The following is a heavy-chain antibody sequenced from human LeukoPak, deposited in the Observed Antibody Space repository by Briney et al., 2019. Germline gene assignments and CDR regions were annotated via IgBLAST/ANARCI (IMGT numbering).Heavy chain of an antibody. D-gene: IGHD3-9*01. CDR1: GFTFSSYS. CDR2: ISSSSSTI. Sequence: PGGSLRLSCAASGFTFSSYSMNWVRQAPGKGLEWVSYISSSSSTIYYADSVKGRFTISRDNAKNSLYLQMNSLRAEDTAVYYCARDRRSYFDILTARGYYYYMDVWGKGTTVTVSS. CDR3: ARDRRSYFDILTARGYYYYMDV. J-gene: IGHJ6*03. V-gene: IGHV3-48*01.